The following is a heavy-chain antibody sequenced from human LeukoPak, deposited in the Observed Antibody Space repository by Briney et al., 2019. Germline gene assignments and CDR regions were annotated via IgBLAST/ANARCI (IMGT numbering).Heavy chain of an antibody. CDR1: GFTFSSFA. V-gene: IGHV3-23*01. CDR3: AKSHSVAQRGYFDY. Sequence: GGSLRLSCAASGFTFSSFAMTWVRQAPGKGLEWVSTISDSGGSTYYADAVKGRITISRDNSKDTLYAQMNSLRAEDAAVYYCAKSHSVAQRGYFDYWGQGTLVTVSS. D-gene: IGHD2-15*01. J-gene: IGHJ4*02. CDR2: ISDSGGST.